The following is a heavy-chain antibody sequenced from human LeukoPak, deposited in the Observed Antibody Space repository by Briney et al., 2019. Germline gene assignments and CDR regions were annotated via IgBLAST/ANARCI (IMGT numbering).Heavy chain of an antibody. Sequence: PGGSLRLSCAASGFTFSDYYMSWIRQAPGKGLEWVSYISSSSSYTNYADSVKGRFTISRDNAKSSLYLQMNSLRAEDTAVYYCARGDYGDYESEFSWGQGTLVTVSS. CDR1: GFTFSDYY. J-gene: IGHJ4*02. D-gene: IGHD4-17*01. CDR3: ARGDYGDYESEFS. V-gene: IGHV3-11*06. CDR2: ISSSSSYT.